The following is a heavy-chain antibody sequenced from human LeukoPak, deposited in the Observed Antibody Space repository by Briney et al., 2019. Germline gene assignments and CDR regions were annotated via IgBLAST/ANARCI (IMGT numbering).Heavy chain of an antibody. CDR2: GDYSGGT. CDR3: ARVDFWSGYSLADV. V-gene: IGHV4-39*07. J-gene: IGHJ6*04. Sequence: SETLSLTCTVSGDSFTSVTDYWAWIRQPPGKGLEWIASGDYSGGTYYNPSLKSRVTISVDTSKNQFSLKLSSVTAADTAVYYCARVDFWSGYSLADVWGKGTTVTVSS. D-gene: IGHD3-3*01. CDR1: GDSFTSVTDY.